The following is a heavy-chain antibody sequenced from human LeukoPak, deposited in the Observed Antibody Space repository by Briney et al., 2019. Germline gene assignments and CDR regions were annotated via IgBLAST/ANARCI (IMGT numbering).Heavy chain of an antibody. Sequence: PSETLSLTCTVSGGSISSYWATWVRQAPGKGLEWVANIDPDGSHQYYVDSVKGRFTISKDNAKNSLYLQMNSLRAEDTAVYYCARGGTDLRWVFEYWGQGTLFTVSS. CDR2: IDPDGSHQ. D-gene: IGHD4-23*01. V-gene: IGHV3-7*01. CDR1: GGSISSYW. CDR3: ARGGTDLRWVFEY. J-gene: IGHJ4*02.